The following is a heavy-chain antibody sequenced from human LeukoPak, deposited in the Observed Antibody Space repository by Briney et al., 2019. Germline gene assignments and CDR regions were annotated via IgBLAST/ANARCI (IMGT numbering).Heavy chain of an antibody. V-gene: IGHV4-59*08. D-gene: IGHD2/OR15-2a*01. Sequence: SETLSLTCTVSGGSISTYYWSWIRQPPAKGLEWIGHIFYSGSTTYNPSVKSRVTISVDASRNQFSLKLSSVTAADTATYFCARRLSWTTSHMDVWGKGTTVTVSS. CDR1: GGSISTYY. J-gene: IGHJ6*03. CDR3: ARRLSWTTSHMDV. CDR2: IFYSGST.